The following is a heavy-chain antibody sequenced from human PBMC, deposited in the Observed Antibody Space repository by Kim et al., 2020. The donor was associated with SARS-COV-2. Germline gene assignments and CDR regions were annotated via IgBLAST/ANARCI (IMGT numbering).Heavy chain of an antibody. CDR2: MNPNSGNT. CDR3: ARSGYNMIVVVITPYYYYGMDV. D-gene: IGHD3-22*01. J-gene: IGHJ6*02. CDR1: GYTFTSYD. V-gene: IGHV1-8*01. Sequence: ASVKVSCKASGYTFTSYDINWVRQATGQGLEWMGWMNPNSGNTGYAQKFQGRVTMTRNTSISTAYMELSSLRSEDTAVYYWARSGYNMIVVVITPYYYYGMDVWGQRTTVTVSS.